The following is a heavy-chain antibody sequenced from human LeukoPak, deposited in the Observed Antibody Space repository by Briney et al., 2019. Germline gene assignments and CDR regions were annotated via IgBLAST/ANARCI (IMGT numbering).Heavy chain of an antibody. Sequence: PSETLSLTCTVSGGSISSYYWSWIRQPAGKGLEWIGRIYTSGSTNYNPSLKSRVTMSVDTSKNQFSLKLSSVTAADTAVYYCARSDDYGGNPRSFDYWGQGTLVTVSS. V-gene: IGHV4-4*07. CDR3: ARSDDYGGNPRSFDY. CDR2: IYTSGST. J-gene: IGHJ4*02. CDR1: GGSISSYY. D-gene: IGHD4-23*01.